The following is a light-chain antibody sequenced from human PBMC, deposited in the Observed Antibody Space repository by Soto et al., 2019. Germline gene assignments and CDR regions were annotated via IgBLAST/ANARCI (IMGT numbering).Light chain of an antibody. CDR3: QQYGSSPPVT. V-gene: IGKV3-20*01. J-gene: IGKJ1*01. Sequence: EIVLTQSPGTLSLSPGERATLSCRASQSVSSSYLAWYQQKPDQAPRLLIYGASSRATGIPDRFSGSGSGTDFTLTISRLEPEDFAVYYCQQYGSSPPVTFGRGTKVDIK. CDR1: QSVSSSY. CDR2: GAS.